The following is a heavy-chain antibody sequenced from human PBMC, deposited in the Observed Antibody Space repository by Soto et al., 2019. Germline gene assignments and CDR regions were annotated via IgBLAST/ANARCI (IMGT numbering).Heavy chain of an antibody. D-gene: IGHD6-13*01. CDR2: IYYSGIT. CDR3: ARGGAYSSSWYAN. Sequence: QVQLQESGPGLVKPSETLSLTCTVSGGTISSYYWSWIRQPPGKGLEWIGYIYYSGITSYNPSLKSRVTIAXDXXKTHFSLKLSSVTAADTAVYYCARGGAYSSSWYANWGQGTLVTVSS. V-gene: IGHV4-59*01. J-gene: IGHJ4*02. CDR1: GGTISSYY.